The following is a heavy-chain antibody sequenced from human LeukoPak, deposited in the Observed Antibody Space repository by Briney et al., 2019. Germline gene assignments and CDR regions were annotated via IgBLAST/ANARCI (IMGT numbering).Heavy chain of an antibody. J-gene: IGHJ4*02. CDR1: GFTFSSYA. CDR3: AKSPGYSSSWYEPGY. Sequence: GGSLRLSCAASGFTFSSYAMSWVRQAPRKGLEWVSAISGSGGSTYYADSVKGRFTISRDNSKNTLYLQMNSLRAEDTAVYYCAKSPGYSSSWYEPGYWGQGTLVTVSS. CDR2: ISGSGGST. D-gene: IGHD6-13*01. V-gene: IGHV3-23*01.